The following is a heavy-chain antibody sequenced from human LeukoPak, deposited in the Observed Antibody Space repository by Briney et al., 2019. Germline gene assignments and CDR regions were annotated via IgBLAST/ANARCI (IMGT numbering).Heavy chain of an antibody. J-gene: IGHJ5*02. CDR2: IYYSGST. CDR1: GGSISSSSYY. D-gene: IGHD6-13*01. Sequence: SETLSLTCTVSGGSISSSSYYWGWIRQPPGKGLEWIGSIYYSGSTYYNPSLKSRVTISVDTSKNQFSPKLSSVTAADTAVYYCARRASYSSSWFSNWFDPWGQGTLVTVSS. V-gene: IGHV4-39*01. CDR3: ARRASYSSSWFSNWFDP.